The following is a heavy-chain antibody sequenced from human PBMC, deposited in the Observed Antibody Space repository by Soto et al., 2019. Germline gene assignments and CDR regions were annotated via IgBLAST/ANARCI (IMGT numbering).Heavy chain of an antibody. Sequence: ASVKVSCKRSGGTFSSYAISWVRQVPGPGLEWVGGMIPIFGTANYAEKFQGRVTITTDVSTTTAYMELRSVRSEDTAVYYRARVPLCSGGSCYPGYFAYWGQ. CDR2: MIPIFGTA. CDR1: GGTFSSYA. V-gene: IGHV1-69*05. J-gene: IGHJ4*01. D-gene: IGHD2-15*01. CDR3: ARVPLCSGGSCYPGYFAY.